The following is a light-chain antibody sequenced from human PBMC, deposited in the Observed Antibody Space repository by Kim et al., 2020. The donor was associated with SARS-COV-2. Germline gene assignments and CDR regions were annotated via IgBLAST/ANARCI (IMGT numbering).Light chain of an antibody. CDR1: QSVSNNY. Sequence: EIVLTQSPGTLSLSPGERATLSCRASQSVSNNYLAWYQQKPGQAPRLLIYGASSRTTGIPDRFSGSGSGTDFTLTISRLEPEDFAVYYCHHYGGSPRAFGQGTKVEIK. V-gene: IGKV3-20*01. J-gene: IGKJ1*01. CDR3: HHYGGSPRA. CDR2: GAS.